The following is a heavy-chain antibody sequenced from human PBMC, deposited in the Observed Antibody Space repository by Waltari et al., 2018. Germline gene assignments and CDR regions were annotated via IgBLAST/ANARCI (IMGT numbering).Heavy chain of an antibody. CDR3: AKSHFSVAGGFDY. Sequence: EVQLVESGGGLVQPGRSLRLSCAASGFTFDDYAMHWVRQAPGKGLEWVSGISWNSGSIGYADSVKGRFTISRDNAKNSLYLQMNSLRAEDTALYYCAKSHFSVAGGFDYWGQGTLVTVSS. CDR1: GFTFDDYA. V-gene: IGHV3-9*01. D-gene: IGHD6-19*01. CDR2: ISWNSGSI. J-gene: IGHJ4*02.